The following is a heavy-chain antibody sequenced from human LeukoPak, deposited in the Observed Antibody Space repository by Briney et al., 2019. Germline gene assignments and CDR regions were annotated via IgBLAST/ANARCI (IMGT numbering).Heavy chain of an antibody. V-gene: IGHV4-34*01. CDR2: INHSGST. CDR1: GGSFSGYY. J-gene: IGHJ4*02. CDR3: ARGRPYYDFWSGYYHGGFDY. D-gene: IGHD3-3*01. Sequence: SETLSLPCAVYGGSFSGYYWSRIRQPPGKGLEWIGEINHSGSTNYNPSLKSRVTISVDTSKNQFSLKLSSVTAADTAVYYCARGRPYYDFWSGYYHGGFDYWGQGTLVTVSS.